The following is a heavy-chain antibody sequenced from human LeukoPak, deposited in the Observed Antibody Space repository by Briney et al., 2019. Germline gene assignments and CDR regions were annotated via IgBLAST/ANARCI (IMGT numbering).Heavy chain of an antibody. V-gene: IGHV1-2*02. Sequence: ASVKVSCKASGYTFTSYDINWVRQATGQGLEWMGWMNPNSGGTNYAQKFQGRVTMTRDTSISTAYMELSRLRSDDTAVYYCARAYYYDSSGSTIYEYYFDYWGQGTLVTVSS. CDR3: ARAYYYDSSGSTIYEYYFDY. D-gene: IGHD3-22*01. CDR1: GYTFTSYD. J-gene: IGHJ4*02. CDR2: MNPNSGGT.